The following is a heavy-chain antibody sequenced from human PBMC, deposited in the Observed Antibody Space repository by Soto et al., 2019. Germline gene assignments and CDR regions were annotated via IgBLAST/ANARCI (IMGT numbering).Heavy chain of an antibody. CDR2: IFYSGST. CDR3: ARHGGALRYFDWLLYYYGMDV. CDR1: GGSISNYY. V-gene: IGHV4-59*08. D-gene: IGHD3-9*01. Sequence: PSETLSLTCTVSGGSISNYYWSWIRQPPGRGLEWIGHIFYSGSTNYNPALKSRVTISVDTSKSQFSLKLSSVTAADTAVYYCARHGGALRYFDWLLYYYGMDVWGQGTTVTVSS. J-gene: IGHJ6*02.